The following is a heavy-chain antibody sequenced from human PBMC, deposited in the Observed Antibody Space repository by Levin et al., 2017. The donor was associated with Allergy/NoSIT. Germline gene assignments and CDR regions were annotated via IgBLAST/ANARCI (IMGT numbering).Heavy chain of an antibody. Sequence: GESLKISCAASGFTFSSYSMNWVRQAPGKGLEWVSSISSSSSYIYYADSVKGRFTISRDNAKNSLYLQMNSLRAEDTAVYYCAREGTTEDYTNNWFDPWGQGTLVTVSS. CDR3: AREGTTEDYTNNWFDP. CDR2: ISSSSSYI. J-gene: IGHJ5*02. CDR1: GFTFSSYS. D-gene: IGHD4-17*01. V-gene: IGHV3-21*01.